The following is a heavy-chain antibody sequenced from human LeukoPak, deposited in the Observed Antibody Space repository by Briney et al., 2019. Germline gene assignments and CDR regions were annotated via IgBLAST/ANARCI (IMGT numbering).Heavy chain of an antibody. CDR3: ARDRSVVGATDYYFDY. D-gene: IGHD1-26*01. CDR1: GFTVSSNY. J-gene: IGHJ4*02. CDR2: IYSGGST. V-gene: IGHV3-66*02. Sequence: GGSLRLSCAASGFTVSSNYMSWVRQAPGKGLERVSVIYSGGSTYYADSVKGRFTISRDNSKNTLYLQMNSLRAEDTAVYYCARDRSVVGATDYYFDYWGQGTLVTVSS.